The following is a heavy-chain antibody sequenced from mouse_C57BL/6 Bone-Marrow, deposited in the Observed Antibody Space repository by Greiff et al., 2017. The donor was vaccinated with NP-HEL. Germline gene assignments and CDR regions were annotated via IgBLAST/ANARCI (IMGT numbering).Heavy chain of an antibody. CDR1: GFTFSSYA. Sequence: EVKLVESGGGLVKPGGSLKLSCAASGFTFSSYAMSWVRQTPEKRLEWVATISDGGSYTYYPDNVKGRFTISRDNAKNNLYLQMSHLKSEDTAMYYCARRLRFAYWGQGTLVTVSA. CDR2: ISDGGSYT. J-gene: IGHJ3*01. CDR3: ARRLRFAY. D-gene: IGHD2-12*01. V-gene: IGHV5-4*03.